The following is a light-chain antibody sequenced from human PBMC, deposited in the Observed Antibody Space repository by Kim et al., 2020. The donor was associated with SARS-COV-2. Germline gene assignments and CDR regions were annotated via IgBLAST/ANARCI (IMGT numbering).Light chain of an antibody. V-gene: IGKV3-20*01. CDR3: QQYGASQYS. Sequence: ATGERATLSCRARQVVSNNYLAWYQQKPGQAPSLLMHGASKRNTDFPDRLSGSGYGTDFTLTIDRLEPEDFAVYFCQQYGASQYSFGQGTKLE. CDR1: QVVSNNY. J-gene: IGKJ2*03. CDR2: GAS.